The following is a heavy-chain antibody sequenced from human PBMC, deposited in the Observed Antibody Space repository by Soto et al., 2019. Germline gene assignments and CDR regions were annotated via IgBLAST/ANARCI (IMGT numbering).Heavy chain of an antibody. V-gene: IGHV3-30-3*01. D-gene: IGHD3-10*01. CDR1: GFTFSSYA. CDR2: ISYDGSNK. J-gene: IGHJ6*02. Sequence: GGSLRLSCAASGFTFSSYAMHWVRQAPGKGLEWVAVISYDGSNKYYADSVKGRFTISRDNSKNTLYLQMNSLSAEDTAVYYCARELLWFGELTLYGMDVWGQGTTVTVSS. CDR3: ARELLWFGELTLYGMDV.